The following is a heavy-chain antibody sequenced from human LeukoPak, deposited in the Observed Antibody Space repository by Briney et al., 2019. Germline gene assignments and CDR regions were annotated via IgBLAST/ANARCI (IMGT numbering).Heavy chain of an antibody. D-gene: IGHD3-16*01. Sequence: ASVKVSCKASGYTFTAYGISWVRQAPGQGLEWMGWISADNGNTNYAQKVQGRVTMTRDTSTSTAYMELRSLRYDDTAVYYCSRDDGPFGGVRFDHWGQGTLVTVSS. CDR2: ISADNGNT. CDR3: SRDDGPFGGVRFDH. V-gene: IGHV1-18*01. J-gene: IGHJ4*02. CDR1: GYTFTAYG.